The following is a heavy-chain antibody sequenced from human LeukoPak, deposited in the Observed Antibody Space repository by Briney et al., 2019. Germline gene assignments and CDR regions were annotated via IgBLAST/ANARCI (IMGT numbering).Heavy chain of an antibody. D-gene: IGHD3-22*01. V-gene: IGHV3-23*01. CDR1: GFTFSDYG. CDR3: AKSPGSSGYYYVDY. CDR2: ISGSGQSI. Sequence: GGSLRLSCAGSGFTFSDYGMNWVRQAPGKGLEWVSVISGSGQSIHYADSVKGRFTISRDNSKNTLYLQMNSLRAEDTAVYYCAKSPGSSGYYYVDYWGQGTLVTVSS. J-gene: IGHJ4*02.